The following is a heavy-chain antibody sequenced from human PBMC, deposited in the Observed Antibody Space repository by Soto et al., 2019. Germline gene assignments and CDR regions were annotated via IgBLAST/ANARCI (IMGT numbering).Heavy chain of an antibody. CDR3: ARGRHSIDA. Sequence: QVQLVDSGGGLVKPGGSLRLSCVASGFTFSDHYFSWIRQAPGKGLEWVSYITPTGTYADYADSVRGRLTISRDNAKNSLFLQMSSLRAEDTAVYYCARGRHSIDAWGQGATVTVSS. CDR2: ITPTGTYA. J-gene: IGHJ6*02. V-gene: IGHV3-11*06. CDR1: GFTFSDHY.